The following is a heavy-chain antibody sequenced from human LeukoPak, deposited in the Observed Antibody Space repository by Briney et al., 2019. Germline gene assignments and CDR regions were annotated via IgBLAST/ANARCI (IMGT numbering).Heavy chain of an antibody. CDR3: AREFDITGTTSSL. J-gene: IGHJ4*02. V-gene: IGHV1-8*03. D-gene: IGHD1-7*01. CDR2: MNPNSGNT. Sequence: ASVKVSSKASGYTFTSYDINWVRQATGQGLEWMGWMNPNSGNTGYAQKFQGRVTITRNTSISTAYMELGSLRSEDTAVYYCAREFDITGTTSSLWGQGTLVTVSS. CDR1: GYTFTSYD.